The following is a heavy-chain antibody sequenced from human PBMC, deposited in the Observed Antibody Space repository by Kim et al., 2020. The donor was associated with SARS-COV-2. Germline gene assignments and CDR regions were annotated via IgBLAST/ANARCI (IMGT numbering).Heavy chain of an antibody. D-gene: IGHD1-1*01. V-gene: IGHV7-4-1*02. J-gene: IGHJ6*02. CDR3: ARDERGGHFGMDV. CDR1: GYTFTRFA. Sequence: ASVKVSCKTSGYTFTRFAINWVRQAPVHGLEWMGWINTTSGTPTYVQGLTGWFVFSSDTSVNTAYLQISSLKAEDPAVYYCARDERGGHFGMDVWGQGTT. CDR2: INTTSGTP.